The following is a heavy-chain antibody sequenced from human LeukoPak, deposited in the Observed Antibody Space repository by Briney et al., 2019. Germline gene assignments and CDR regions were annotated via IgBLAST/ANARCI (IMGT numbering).Heavy chain of an antibody. D-gene: IGHD3-22*01. J-gene: IGHJ5*02. CDR2: IYYSGST. Sequence: SQTLSLTCTVSGDSISSGDYYWSWIRQPPGKGLEWIGYIYYSGSTYYNSSLKSRVTISVDTSKNQFSLKLSSVTAADTAVYYCARDPFPHAINYYDSSGYPWGQGTLVTVSS. CDR1: GDSISSGDYY. V-gene: IGHV4-30-4*08. CDR3: ARDPFPHAINYYDSSGYP.